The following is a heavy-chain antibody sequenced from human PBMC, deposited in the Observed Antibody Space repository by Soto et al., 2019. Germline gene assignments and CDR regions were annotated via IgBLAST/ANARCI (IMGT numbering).Heavy chain of an antibody. CDR2: LSNNGINT. CDR3: AKKVPGSNPLDS. CDR1: GFTFSTYT. Sequence: PGGSLRLSCAASGFTFSTYTMYWVRQAPGKGLEWVAGLSNNGINTDYADSVRCRFTISRDNSKNTLYLQMNSLRVEDTAVYYCAKKVPGSNPLDSWGQGALVTVSS. V-gene: IGHV3-30-3*02. J-gene: IGHJ4*02. D-gene: IGHD1-1*01.